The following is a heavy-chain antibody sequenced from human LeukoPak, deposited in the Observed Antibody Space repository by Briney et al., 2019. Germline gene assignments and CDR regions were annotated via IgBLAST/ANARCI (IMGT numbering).Heavy chain of an antibody. Sequence: PGGSLRLSCAASGFTFSSYEMNWVRQAPGKGLEWVSYISSSGSTIYYADSVKGRFTISRDNAKNSLYLQMNSLRAEDTAVYYCARGGYSYGSGHDYWGQGTLVTVSS. D-gene: IGHD5-18*01. J-gene: IGHJ4*02. CDR3: ARGGYSYGSGHDY. CDR1: GFTFSSYE. CDR2: ISSSGSTI. V-gene: IGHV3-48*03.